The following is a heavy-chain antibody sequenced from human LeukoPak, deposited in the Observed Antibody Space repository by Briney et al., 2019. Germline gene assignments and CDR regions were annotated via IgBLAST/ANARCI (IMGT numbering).Heavy chain of an antibody. J-gene: IGHJ4*02. V-gene: IGHV1-2*02. CDR3: ASGPPGSGSYYPPGDY. CDR1: GYTFTGYY. CDR2: INPNSGGT. Sequence: ASVKVSCKASGYTFTGYYMHWVRQAPGQGLEWMGWINPNSGGTNYAQKFQGRVTMTRDTSISTAYMELSRPRSDDTAVYYCASGPPGSGSYYPPGDYWGQGTLVTVSS. D-gene: IGHD1-26*01.